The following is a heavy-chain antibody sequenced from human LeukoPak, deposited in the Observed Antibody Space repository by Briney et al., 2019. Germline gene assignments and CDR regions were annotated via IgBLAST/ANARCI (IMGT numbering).Heavy chain of an antibody. J-gene: IGHJ4*02. Sequence: GGSLRLSCAASGFTFSSYAMHWVRQAPGKGLEWVAVISYDGSNKYYADSVKGRFTISRDNSKNTLYLQMNSLRAEDTAVYYCAREGPINYVGYWGQGTLVTVSS. CDR3: AREGPINYVGY. V-gene: IGHV3-30-3*01. CDR2: ISYDGSNK. D-gene: IGHD5-24*01. CDR1: GFTFSSYA.